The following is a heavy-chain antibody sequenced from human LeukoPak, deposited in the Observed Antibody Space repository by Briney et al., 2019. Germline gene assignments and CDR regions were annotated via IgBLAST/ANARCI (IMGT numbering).Heavy chain of an antibody. Sequence: GGSLRLSCAASGFTFDDYAMHWARHAPGKGLEWVSGISWNSGSIGYADSVKGRFTISRDNAKNSLYLQMNSLRAEDTAVYYCAKGPVSAGYCSGGSCYNYYYYMDVWGKGTTVTVSS. CDR1: GFTFDDYA. V-gene: IGHV3-9*01. CDR3: AKGPVSAGYCSGGSCYNYYYYMDV. J-gene: IGHJ6*03. CDR2: ISWNSGSI. D-gene: IGHD2-15*01.